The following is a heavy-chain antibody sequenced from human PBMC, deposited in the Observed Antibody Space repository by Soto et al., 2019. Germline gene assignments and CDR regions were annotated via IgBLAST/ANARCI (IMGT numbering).Heavy chain of an antibody. CDR1: GGSISSSSYY. V-gene: IGHV4-39*01. Sequence: PSETLSLTCTVSGGSISSSSYYWGWIRQPPGKGLEWVGSIYYSGSTYYNSSLKSRVTISVDTSQNQFSLKLSSVTAADTAVYYCTRQGNSSGFRRPIRPFDYWGQGTLVTVSS. J-gene: IGHJ4*02. CDR2: IYYSGST. D-gene: IGHD5-18*01. CDR3: TRQGNSSGFRRPIRPFDY.